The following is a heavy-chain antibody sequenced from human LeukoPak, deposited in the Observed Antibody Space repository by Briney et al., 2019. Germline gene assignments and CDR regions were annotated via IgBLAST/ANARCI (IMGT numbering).Heavy chain of an antibody. Sequence: ASVKVSCKASGYTFTSYYMHWVRQAPGQGLEWMGMINPSDGSTNYAQRFQGRVTMTRDTSTSTVYMELSSLRSEDTGVYYCARDGVGSGWYRVFDSWGQGTLVTVSS. D-gene: IGHD6-19*01. CDR1: GYTFTSYY. J-gene: IGHJ4*02. CDR2: INPSDGST. CDR3: ARDGVGSGWYRVFDS. V-gene: IGHV1-46*01.